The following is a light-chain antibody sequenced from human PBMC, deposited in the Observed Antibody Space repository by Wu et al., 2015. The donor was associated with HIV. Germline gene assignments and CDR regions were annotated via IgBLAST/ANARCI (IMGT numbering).Light chain of an antibody. V-gene: IGKV3-20*01. J-gene: IGKJ4*01. CDR1: QTVNNY. Sequence: EIVLTQSPATLSLSPGERATLSCRASQTVNNYLGWYQQKPGQAPRLLIYDATNRAAGIPARFSGSGSGTDFTLTISRLEPEDFAVYYCQQYGSSPPLTFGGGTKVEIK. CDR3: QQYGSSPPLT. CDR2: DAT.